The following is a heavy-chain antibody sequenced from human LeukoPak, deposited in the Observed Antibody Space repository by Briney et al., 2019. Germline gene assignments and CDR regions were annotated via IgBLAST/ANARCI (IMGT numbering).Heavy chain of an antibody. J-gene: IGHJ4*02. V-gene: IGHV1-3*01. CDR3: ARSSSGTYHY. Sequence: ASVKVSCKTSGYNFPSYTTHWLRQAPGQSPEWMGSINGDNGNTKYSEKFQDRVTFTRDTSASSAYMELSSLRSEDTAVYYCARSSSGTYHYWGQGTLVTVSS. CDR1: GYNFPSYT. CDR2: INGDNGNT. D-gene: IGHD3-10*01.